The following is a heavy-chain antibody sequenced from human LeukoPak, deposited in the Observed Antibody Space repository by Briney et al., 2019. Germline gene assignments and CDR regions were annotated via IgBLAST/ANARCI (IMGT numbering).Heavy chain of an antibody. CDR3: VKEPDY. J-gene: IGHJ4*02. CDR2: LRYVGGNK. V-gene: IGHV3-30*02. CDR1: GFTFGSYG. Sequence: GGSLRLSCAASGFTFGSYGMHWVRQAPGKGLEWVSFLRYVGGNKYYGDSVRGRFTTSRDNSKNTLFLQMNSLRTEDTAVYYCVKEPDYWGLGTLVTVSS.